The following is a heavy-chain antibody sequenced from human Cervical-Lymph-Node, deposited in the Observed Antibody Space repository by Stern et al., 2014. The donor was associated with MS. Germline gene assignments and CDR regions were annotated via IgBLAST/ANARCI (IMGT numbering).Heavy chain of an antibody. CDR1: GFTFNNYA. CDR3: AKGHGDYRGNYFND. Sequence: EVQLVESGGGLVQPGGSLRLSCAASGFTFNNYAIYWVRQAPGRGLEGVAGIGGGGGRTMYAESVEGRFTISSDNSKTTVFLQINSLRAEDTATYHCAKGHGDYRGNYFNDWGQGTRVTVSS. J-gene: IGHJ4*02. V-gene: IGHV3-23*04. CDR2: IGGGGGRT. D-gene: IGHD4-17*01.